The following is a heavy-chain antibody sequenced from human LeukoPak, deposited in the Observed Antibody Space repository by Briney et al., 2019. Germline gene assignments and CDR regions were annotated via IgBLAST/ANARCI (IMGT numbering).Heavy chain of an antibody. CDR1: GFTFSSYG. V-gene: IGHV3-30*18. D-gene: IGHD3-22*01. Sequence: GGSPRLSCAASGFTFSSYGMHWVRQAPGKGLEWVAVISYDGTNKYYADSVKGRFTISRDNSKNTVYLQMNSLRAEDTAVYYCAKDLYYDSSGYRDYWGQGTLVTVSS. J-gene: IGHJ4*02. CDR3: AKDLYYDSSGYRDY. CDR2: ISYDGTNK.